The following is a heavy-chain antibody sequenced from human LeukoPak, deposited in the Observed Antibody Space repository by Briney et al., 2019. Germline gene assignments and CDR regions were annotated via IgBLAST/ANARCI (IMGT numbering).Heavy chain of an antibody. CDR3: ARDSRSSSSYFDY. CDR2: IYSGGTR. Sequence: GGSLRLSCSVSGFTVSTNYMSWVRQAPGKGLEWVSVIYSGGTRYYADSVKGRFTISRDNSKNTLYLQMNSLRPEDTAVYYCARDSRSSSSYFDYWGQGTLVTVSS. CDR1: GFTVSTNY. V-gene: IGHV3-66*01. J-gene: IGHJ4*02. D-gene: IGHD6-13*01.